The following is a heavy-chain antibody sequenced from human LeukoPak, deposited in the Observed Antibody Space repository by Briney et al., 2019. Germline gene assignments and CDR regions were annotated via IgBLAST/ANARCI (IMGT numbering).Heavy chain of an antibody. D-gene: IGHD5-24*01. Sequence: GGSLRLSCAASGFTFSSYAMRWVRQSPGKGLEWVSAISGGGTNTYYADSVKGRFTISRDNSKNTLSLQMNSLRVEDTAMYFCAKDIQLSTWGLGTMVTVSS. CDR1: GFTFSSYA. CDR2: ISGGGTNT. CDR3: AKDIQLST. J-gene: IGHJ3*01. V-gene: IGHV3-23*01.